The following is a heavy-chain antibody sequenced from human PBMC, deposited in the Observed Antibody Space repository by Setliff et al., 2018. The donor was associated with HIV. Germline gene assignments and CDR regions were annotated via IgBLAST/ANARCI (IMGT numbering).Heavy chain of an antibody. Sequence: VASVKVSCKAFGYTFTSYCIHWVRQAPGQGLEWLGMVNPSGGSIAYAQRFQGRVTMTRDTSTNTVYMDLSGLRSDDTAVYYCARDRTAGYNYDYGYWGQGTLVTVSS. CDR1: GYTFTSYC. CDR2: VNPSGGSI. V-gene: IGHV1-46*01. D-gene: IGHD3-16*01. CDR3: ARDRTAGYNYDYGY. J-gene: IGHJ4*02.